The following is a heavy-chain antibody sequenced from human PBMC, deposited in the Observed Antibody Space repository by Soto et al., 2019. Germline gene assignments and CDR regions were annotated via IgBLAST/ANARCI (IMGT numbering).Heavy chain of an antibody. J-gene: IGHJ4*02. V-gene: IGHV3-64*01. D-gene: IGHD3-10*01. Sequence: EVQLVESGGGLVQPGGSLRLSCAASGFTFSSYAMHWVRQAPGKGLEYVSVISGNGDSTCYANSVKGRFTISRDNSKNTLYLQMGSLRAEDMAVYYCARRGYGLYFDYWGQGTLVAVSS. CDR3: ARRGYGLYFDY. CDR2: ISGNGDST. CDR1: GFTFSSYA.